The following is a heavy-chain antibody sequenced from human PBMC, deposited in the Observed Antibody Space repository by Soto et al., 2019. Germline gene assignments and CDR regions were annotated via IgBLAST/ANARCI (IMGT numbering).Heavy chain of an antibody. CDR3: ARADSSGWYLARYYYYGMDV. D-gene: IGHD6-19*01. V-gene: IGHV3-74*01. Sequence: GGSLRLSCAASGFTFSSYWMHWVRQAPGKGLVWVSRINSDGSSTSYADSVKGRFTISRDNAKNTLYLQMSSLRSEDTAVYYCARADSSGWYLARYYYYGMDVWGQGTTVTVSS. CDR2: INSDGSST. CDR1: GFTFSSYW. J-gene: IGHJ6*02.